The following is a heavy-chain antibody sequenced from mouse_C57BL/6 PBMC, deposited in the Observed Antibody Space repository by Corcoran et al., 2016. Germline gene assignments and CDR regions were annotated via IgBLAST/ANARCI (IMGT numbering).Heavy chain of an antibody. Sequence: EVQLQQSGPELVKPGASVKISCRASGYTFTDYYMNWVKQSHGKSLELIGDINPNNGGTSYNQKFKGKATLTVDKSYRTAYMELRSLTSEDSAVYYCARSGGFAYWGQGTLGTVS. CDR2: INPNNGGT. CDR3: ARSGGFAY. V-gene: IGHV1-26*01. D-gene: IGHD1-3*01. J-gene: IGHJ3*01. CDR1: GYTFTDYY.